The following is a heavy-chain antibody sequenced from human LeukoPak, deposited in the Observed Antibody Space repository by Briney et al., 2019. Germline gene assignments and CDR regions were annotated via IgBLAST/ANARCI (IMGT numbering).Heavy chain of an antibody. CDR1: GFTFSSYG. D-gene: IGHD1-26*01. Sequence: GGSLRLSCAASGFTFSSYGMHWVRQAPGKGLEWVAVIWYDGSNKYYADSVKGRFTISRDNSKNTLYLQMNSLRAEDTAVYYCARDAVGATGYFFDYWGQGTLVTVSS. V-gene: IGHV3-33*01. J-gene: IGHJ4*02. CDR3: ARDAVGATGYFFDY. CDR2: IWYDGSNK.